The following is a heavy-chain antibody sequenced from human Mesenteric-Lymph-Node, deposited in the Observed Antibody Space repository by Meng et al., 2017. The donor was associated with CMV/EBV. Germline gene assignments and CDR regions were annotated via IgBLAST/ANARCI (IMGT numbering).Heavy chain of an antibody. V-gene: IGHV4-39*07. Sequence: SETLSLTCTVSGGSIQRSDYYWAWIRQSPGKGLEWIGSVYRRGTTYNNPSLRSRITMSVDVSKNQFSLSLTSVTAADTAMYYCARDRGSGAYFFDYWGQGALVTVSS. J-gene: IGHJ4*02. CDR1: GGSIQRSDYY. CDR2: VYRRGTT. D-gene: IGHD3-10*01. CDR3: ARDRGSGAYFFDY.